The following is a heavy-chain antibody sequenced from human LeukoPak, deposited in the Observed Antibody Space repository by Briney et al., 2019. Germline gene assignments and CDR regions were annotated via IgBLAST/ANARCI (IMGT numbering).Heavy chain of an antibody. CDR2: INHSGST. V-gene: IGHV4-34*01. J-gene: IGHJ4*02. Sequence: PSETLSLTCAVYGGSFSGYYWSWIRQPPGKGLEWIGEINHSGSTYYNPSLKSRVTISVDTSKNQFSLKLSSVTAADTAVYYCAGGGYCSSTSCYSKPLDYWGQGTLVTFYS. CDR1: GGSFSGYY. D-gene: IGHD2-2*01. CDR3: AGGGYCSSTSCYSKPLDY.